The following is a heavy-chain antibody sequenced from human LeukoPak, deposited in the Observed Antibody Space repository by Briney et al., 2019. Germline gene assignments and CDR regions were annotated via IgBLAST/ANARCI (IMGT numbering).Heavy chain of an antibody. D-gene: IGHD4-11*01. CDR1: GFTFNSFG. J-gene: IGHJ4*02. V-gene: IGHV3-30*18. CDR3: AKDFHTVTTFDY. Sequence: GGSLRLSCAASGFTFNSFGMHWVRQAPGKGLEWMAVISFDGSNKYFADSVKGRFSISRDNSKNTLDLQMNSLRAEDTAVYYCAKDFHTVTTFDYWGQGTLVTVSS. CDR2: ISFDGSNK.